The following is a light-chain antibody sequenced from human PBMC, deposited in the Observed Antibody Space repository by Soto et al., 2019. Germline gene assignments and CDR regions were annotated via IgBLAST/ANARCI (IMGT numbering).Light chain of an antibody. J-gene: IGLJ3*02. CDR2: DVS. Sequence: QSALTQPASVSGSPGQSITISCIGTSSDVGGYNYVSWYQQHPGKVPKLMLYDVSNRPSGVSNRFSGSKSGNTASLTISGLQAEVEADYYCSSYTTSSTWVFGGGTKVTV. CDR1: SSDVGGYNY. V-gene: IGLV2-14*01. CDR3: SSYTTSSTWV.